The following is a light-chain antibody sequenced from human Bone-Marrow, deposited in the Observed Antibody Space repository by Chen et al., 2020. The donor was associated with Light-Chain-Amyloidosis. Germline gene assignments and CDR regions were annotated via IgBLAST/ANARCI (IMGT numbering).Light chain of an antibody. CDR2: GAS. V-gene: IGKV3-20*01. Sequence: EIVLTQSPGILSLSPGERATLSCRASQSGAGNYVAWYQQKPGQPPRLLIYGASNRTAGIPDRFSVSGSGAGFTLTISRLDPEDFAVYYCQQDGSSLYTFGQGTRLEIK. CDR1: QSGAGNY. J-gene: IGKJ2*01. CDR3: QQDGSSLYT.